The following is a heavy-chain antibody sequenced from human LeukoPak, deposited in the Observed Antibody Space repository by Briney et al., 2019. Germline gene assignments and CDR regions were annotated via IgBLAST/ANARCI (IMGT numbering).Heavy chain of an antibody. Sequence: PGGSLRLSCAASGFTFSSYWMSWVRQAPGKGLEWVANIKQDGSGKYYVDSVKGRFTMSRDNAKNSLYLQMNSLRAEDTAVYYCARAPWIQLWSYYFDYWGQGTLVTVSS. CDR2: IKQDGSGK. V-gene: IGHV3-7*01. D-gene: IGHD5-18*01. J-gene: IGHJ4*02. CDR3: ARAPWIQLWSYYFDY. CDR1: GFTFSSYW.